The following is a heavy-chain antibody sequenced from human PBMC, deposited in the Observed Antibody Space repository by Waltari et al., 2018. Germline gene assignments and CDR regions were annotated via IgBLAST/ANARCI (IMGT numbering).Heavy chain of an antibody. CDR2: SGGGGGA. Sequence: EVQLVESGGDLVQPGGSLRLSCAASGFTFSSYTIYWVRQAPGKGLEWVAASGGGGGAYYADSVKGRFTISRDNSRNTVFLQMNTLRVEDTAVYYCANLLSWGQGTTVAVSS. J-gene: IGHJ5*02. V-gene: IGHV3-23*04. D-gene: IGHD3-3*01. CDR3: ANLLS. CDR1: GFTFSSYT.